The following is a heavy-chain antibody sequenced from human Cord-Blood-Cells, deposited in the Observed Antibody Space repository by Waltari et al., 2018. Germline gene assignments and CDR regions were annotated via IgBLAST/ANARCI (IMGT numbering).Heavy chain of an antibody. CDR2: ISYDGSNK. CDR1: GFTFISYG. D-gene: IGHD1-7*01. J-gene: IGHJ4*02. Sequence: QVQLVESGGGVVQPGRSLRLSCAASGFTFISYGMHWVRQAPVKGLEWVAVISYDGSNKYYADSVKGRFTISRDNSKNTLYLQMNSLRAEDTAVYYCAKDWGDWNYVPYYFDYWGQGTLVTVSS. V-gene: IGHV3-30*18. CDR3: AKDWGDWNYVPYYFDY.